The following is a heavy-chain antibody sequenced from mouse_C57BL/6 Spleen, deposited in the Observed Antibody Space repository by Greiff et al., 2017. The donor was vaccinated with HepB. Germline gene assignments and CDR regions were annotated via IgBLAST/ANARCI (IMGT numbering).Heavy chain of an antibody. CDR3: ARKVLTTGVDY. CDR1: GYTFTSYW. J-gene: IGHJ2*01. CDR2: IDPSDSYT. D-gene: IGHD1-1*01. Sequence: VQLQQPGAELVMPGASVKLSCKASGYTFTSYWMHWVKQRPGQGLEWIGEIDPSDSYTNYNQKFKGKSTLTVDKSSSTAYMQLSSLTSEDSAVYYCARKVLTTGVDYWGQGTTLTVSS. V-gene: IGHV1-69*01.